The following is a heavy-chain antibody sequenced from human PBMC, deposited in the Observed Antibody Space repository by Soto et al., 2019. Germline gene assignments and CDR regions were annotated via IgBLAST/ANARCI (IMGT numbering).Heavy chain of an antibody. CDR1: GFTFSSYS. V-gene: IGHV3-21*01. CDR2: ISSSSSYI. Sequence: GGSLRLSCAASGFTFSSYSMNWVRQAPGKGLEWVSSISSSSSYIYYADSVKGRFTISRDNAKNSLYLQMNSLRAEDTAVYYCAREDEFITMVRGNFFDYWGQGTLVTVSS. J-gene: IGHJ4*02. CDR3: AREDEFITMVRGNFFDY. D-gene: IGHD3-10*01.